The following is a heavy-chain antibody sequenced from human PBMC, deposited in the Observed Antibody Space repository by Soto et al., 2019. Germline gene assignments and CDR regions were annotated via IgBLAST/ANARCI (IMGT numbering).Heavy chain of an antibody. Sequence: GGSLRLSCGGSGFTFSRFWMSWARQAPGKGLEWVASIKEDGSETYYVDPVKGRFTISRDNAKNSVFLQMNSLRGEDTGIYYCARDSRGGAARRPTFYYWGRGTLVTVSS. CDR3: ARDSRGGAARRPTFYY. J-gene: IGHJ4*02. D-gene: IGHD6-6*01. CDR2: IKEDGSET. V-gene: IGHV3-7*01. CDR1: GFTFSRFW.